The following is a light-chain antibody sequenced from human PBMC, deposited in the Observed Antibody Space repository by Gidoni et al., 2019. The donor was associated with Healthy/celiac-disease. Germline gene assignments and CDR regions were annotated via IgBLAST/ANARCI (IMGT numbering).Light chain of an antibody. J-gene: IGLJ3*02. CDR2: EVS. Sequence: QSALTQPASVAGSPGQSCTISCTGTSSDVGSYNLVSWYQQHPGKAPKLMIYEVSKRPSGVSNRFSGSKSGTTASLTISGLQAEDAADYYCCSYAGSSTWVFGGGTTLTVL. V-gene: IGLV2-23*02. CDR1: SSDVGSYNL. CDR3: CSYAGSSTWV.